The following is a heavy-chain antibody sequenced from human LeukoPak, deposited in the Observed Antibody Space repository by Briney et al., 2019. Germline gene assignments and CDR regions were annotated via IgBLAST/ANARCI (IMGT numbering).Heavy chain of an antibody. V-gene: IGHV3-7*01. CDR3: AREYS. D-gene: IGHD3-10*01. CDR2: INQDGSAQ. J-gene: IGHJ5*02. Sequence: QPGGSLRLSCVASGFTFSSNWMSWVRQAPGEGLQWVANINQDGSAQYYVAPVKGRFTISRDNAKNSLYLEMNSLRDEDTAMYYCAREYSWGQGTLVTVSS. CDR1: GFTFSSNW.